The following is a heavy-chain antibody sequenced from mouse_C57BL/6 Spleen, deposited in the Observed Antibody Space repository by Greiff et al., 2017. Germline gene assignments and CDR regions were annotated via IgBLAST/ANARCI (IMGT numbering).Heavy chain of an antibody. CDR2: INPNYGTT. V-gene: IGHV1-39*01. Sequence: VHVKQSGPELVKPGASVKISCKASGYSFTDYNMNWVKQSNGKSLEWIGVINPNYGTTSYNQKFKGKATLTVDQSSSTAYLQLNSLTSEDSAVYYCAREGNYYGTSRAMDYWGQGTSVTVSS. D-gene: IGHD1-1*01. CDR1: GYSFTDYN. J-gene: IGHJ4*01. CDR3: AREGNYYGTSRAMDY.